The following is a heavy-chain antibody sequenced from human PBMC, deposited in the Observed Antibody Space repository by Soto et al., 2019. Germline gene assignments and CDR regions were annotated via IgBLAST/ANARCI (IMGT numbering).Heavy chain of an antibody. J-gene: IGHJ4*02. D-gene: IGHD6-19*01. CDR1: GYTLTELS. Sequence: ASVKVSCKVSGYTLTELSMHWVRQAPGKGLEWMGGFDPEDGETIYAQKFQGRVTMTEDTSTDTAYMELSSLRSEDTAVYYCATLYSSGWNFYFDYWGQGTLVTVYS. CDR2: FDPEDGET. V-gene: IGHV1-24*01. CDR3: ATLYSSGWNFYFDY.